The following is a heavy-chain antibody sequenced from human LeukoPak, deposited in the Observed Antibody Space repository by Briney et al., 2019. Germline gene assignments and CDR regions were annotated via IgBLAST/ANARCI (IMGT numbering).Heavy chain of an antibody. CDR2: ISGSGGST. D-gene: IGHD2-15*01. CDR3: AKDQGEWWWRATDAFDI. Sequence: GGSLRLSCAASGFTFSSYAMSWVRQAPGKGLEWVSAISGSGGSTYYADSVKGRFTISRDNSKNTLYLQMNSLRAEDTAVYYCAKDQGEWWWRATDAFDIWGQGTMVTVSS. V-gene: IGHV3-23*01. J-gene: IGHJ3*02. CDR1: GFTFSSYA.